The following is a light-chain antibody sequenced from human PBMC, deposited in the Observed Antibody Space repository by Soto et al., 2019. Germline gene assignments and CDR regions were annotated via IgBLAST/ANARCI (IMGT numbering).Light chain of an antibody. CDR1: SSNIGSNT. V-gene: IGLV1-44*01. Sequence: QAVVTQPPSASGTPGQRVTISCSGSSSNIGSNTVNWYQQLPGTAPKLLIYSNNQRPSGLPDRFSGSKSGTSASLAISGLQSGDEADYYCAAWDDSLNGRYVFGTGTKLTVL. CDR2: SNN. J-gene: IGLJ1*01. CDR3: AAWDDSLNGRYV.